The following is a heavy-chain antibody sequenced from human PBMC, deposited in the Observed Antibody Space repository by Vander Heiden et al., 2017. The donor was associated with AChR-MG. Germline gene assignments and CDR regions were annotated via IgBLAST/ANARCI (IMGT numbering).Heavy chain of an antibody. CDR2: IYYSGST. CDR1: GRSITTGGYY. V-gene: IGHV4-31*03. Sequence: DSGPRLVKPSQTLSLTCTFSGRSITTGGYYWSWIRQHPGKGLEWIGYIYYSGSTYYNPSRKSRVTISVDTSKNQFSLKLSSVTAADTAVYYCARVRTTGISRNWFDPWGQGTLVTVSS. J-gene: IGHJ5*02. D-gene: IGHD4-4*01. CDR3: ARVRTTGISRNWFDP.